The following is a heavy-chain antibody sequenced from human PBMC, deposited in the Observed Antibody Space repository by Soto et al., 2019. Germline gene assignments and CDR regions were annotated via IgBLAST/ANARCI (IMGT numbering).Heavy chain of an antibody. CDR2: INAGNGNT. J-gene: IGHJ4*02. Sequence: ASVKVSCKASGYTFTSYAMHWMRQAPGQRLEWMGWINAGNGNTKYSQKFQGRVTITRDTSASTAYMELSSLGSEDTAVYYCARSIVVVTALDYWGQGTLVTVSS. CDR1: GYTFTSYA. V-gene: IGHV1-3*01. CDR3: ARSIVVVTALDY. D-gene: IGHD2-21*02.